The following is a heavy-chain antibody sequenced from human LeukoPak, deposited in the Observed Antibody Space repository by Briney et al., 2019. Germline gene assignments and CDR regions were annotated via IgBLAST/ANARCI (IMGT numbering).Heavy chain of an antibody. CDR1: GYSFSSYW. D-gene: IGHD1-1*01. CDR3: ARQPGTGYYFEY. Sequence: KFGESLKISCKASGYSFSSYWIAWVRQMPGEGLEWMGRIYPDESDTTYSPSFQGQVAITADKSTRTAYLQWRSLKAWDTAIYYCARQPGTGYYFEYWGQGTLVTVSS. J-gene: IGHJ4*02. V-gene: IGHV5-51*01. CDR2: IYPDESDT.